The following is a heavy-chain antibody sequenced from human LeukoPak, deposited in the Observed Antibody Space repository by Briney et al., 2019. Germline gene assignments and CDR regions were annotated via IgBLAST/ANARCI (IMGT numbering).Heavy chain of an antibody. CDR2: MWFDGSNI. D-gene: IGHD3-10*01. Sequence: PGGSLRLSCAASGFTFSSYGMHWVRQAPGKGLEWVAVMWFDGSNIYYADSVKGRFTISRDNSKNTLYLQMDSLRAEDTAVYYCAKPYYYGSRSYMDYWGQGTLVTVSS. CDR1: GFTFSSYG. CDR3: AKPYYYGSRSYMDY. V-gene: IGHV3-33*06. J-gene: IGHJ4*02.